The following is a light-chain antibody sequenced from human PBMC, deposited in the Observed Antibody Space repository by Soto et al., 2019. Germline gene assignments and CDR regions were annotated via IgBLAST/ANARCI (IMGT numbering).Light chain of an antibody. J-gene: IGKJ3*01. V-gene: IGKV3-20*01. Sequence: EIVLTQSPGTLSLSPGERATLACRASQSVSSTFLAWYQQKPGQAPRLLIYVASSRATGIPDRFSGSGSGTDFTITISRLEPEDFAVYYCQQYGSSPRFTFGPGTKVDI. CDR1: QSVSSTF. CDR3: QQYGSSPRFT. CDR2: VAS.